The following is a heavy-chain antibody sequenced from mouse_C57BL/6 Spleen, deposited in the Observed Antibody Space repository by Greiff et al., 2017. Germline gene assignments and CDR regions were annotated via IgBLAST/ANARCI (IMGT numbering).Heavy chain of an antibody. D-gene: IGHD2-5*01. CDR3: ASPYYSNYDFDY. CDR1: GYAFSSSW. J-gene: IGHJ2*01. V-gene: IGHV1-82*01. CDR2: IYPGDGDT. Sequence: VKLMESGPELVKPGASVKISCKASGYAFSSSWMNWVKQRPGKGLEWIGRIYPGDGDTNYNGKFKGKATLTADKSSSTAYMQLSSLTSEDSAVYFCASPYYSNYDFDYWGQGTTLTVSS.